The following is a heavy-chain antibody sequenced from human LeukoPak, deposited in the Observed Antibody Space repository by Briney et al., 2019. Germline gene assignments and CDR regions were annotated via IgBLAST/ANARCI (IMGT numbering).Heavy chain of an antibody. Sequence: SETLSLTCTVSGGSISSSSYYWGWIRQPPGKGLEWIGSIYYSGSTYNSPSLKSRVTTSVDTSKNQFSLKLSSVTAADTAVYYCARLPRRNPITIFGVVIPTTGYYMDVWGKGTTVTVSS. CDR3: ARLPRRNPITIFGVVIPTTGYYMDV. V-gene: IGHV4-39*07. CDR2: IYYSGST. J-gene: IGHJ6*03. D-gene: IGHD3-3*01. CDR1: GGSISSSSYY.